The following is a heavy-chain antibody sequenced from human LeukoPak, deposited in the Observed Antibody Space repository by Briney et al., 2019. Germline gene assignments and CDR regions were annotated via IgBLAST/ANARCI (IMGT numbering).Heavy chain of an antibody. CDR3: ARTVYGRGGIIAVAGLTIYYYMDV. CDR1: GGSISSYY. V-gene: IGHV4-59*01. Sequence: SETLSLTCTVSGGSISSYYWSWIRQPPGKGLEWIGYIYYSGSTNYNPSLKSRVTISVDTSKNQFSLKLSSVTAADTAVYYCARTVYGRGGIIAVAGLTIYYYMDVWGKGTTVTISS. D-gene: IGHD6-19*01. J-gene: IGHJ6*03. CDR2: IYYSGST.